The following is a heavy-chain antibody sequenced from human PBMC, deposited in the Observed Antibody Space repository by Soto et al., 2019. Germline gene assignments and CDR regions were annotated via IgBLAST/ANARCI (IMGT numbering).Heavy chain of an antibody. CDR2: ISAYNGNT. CDR1: GYTFTSYG. J-gene: IGHJ4*02. Sequence: QVQLVQSGAEVKKPGASVKVSCKASGYTFTSYGISWVRQAPGQGLEWMGWISAYNGNTNYAQKPQGRGNMTTDPSPSTAYMELRSLGTDDPGVYYCARDNGYGSDYWGQGTLVTVSS. CDR3: ARDNGYGSDY. D-gene: IGHD5-12*01. V-gene: IGHV1-18*01.